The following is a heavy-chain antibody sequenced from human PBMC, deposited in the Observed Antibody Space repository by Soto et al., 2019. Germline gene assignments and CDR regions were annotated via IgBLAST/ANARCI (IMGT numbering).Heavy chain of an antibody. CDR2: IYHTGGR. CDR1: GDSINNTYW. D-gene: IGHD1-1*01. J-gene: IGHJ6*02. Sequence: QVQLQQSGPGLVKPSGTLSLTCFVSGDSINNTYWWSWVRQAPEKGLEWIWEIYHTGGRAYMPSLRGRITLSVDMAKNHFSLILISVNAAARAVYYCARAVYCIPANCWDDFHYHNIGVWGQGTAVTVSS. CDR3: ARAVYCIPANCWDDFHYHNIGV. V-gene: IGHV4-4*02.